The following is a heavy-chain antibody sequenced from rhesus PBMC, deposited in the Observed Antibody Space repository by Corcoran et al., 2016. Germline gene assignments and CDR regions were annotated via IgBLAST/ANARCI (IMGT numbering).Heavy chain of an antibody. CDR3: ARRRIYFDY. J-gene: IGHJ4*01. V-gene: IGHV4-76*01. CDR2: IYGSSGST. D-gene: IGHD3-9*01. CDR1: GGSISSGYD. Sequence: QVQLQESGPGVVKPSETLSLTCAVSGGSISSGYDWSWIRQPPGKGLGWIGYIYGSSGSTNYNPSLKNRVTISKDASKNQFSLKLSSVTAADTAVYYCARRRIYFDYWGQGVLVTVSS.